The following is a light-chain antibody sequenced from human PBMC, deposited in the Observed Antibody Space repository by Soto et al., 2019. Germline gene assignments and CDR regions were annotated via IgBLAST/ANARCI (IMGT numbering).Light chain of an antibody. CDR1: QSVTTN. J-gene: IGKJ3*01. V-gene: IGKV3-15*01. CDR2: DAS. Sequence: IVVAQSXATLSFCTPGXXXXXSXASQSVTTNLAWYQQKXGQSPRLLIYDASXGAYGIPPRFSGSGSGTEFTLTIDRLQSADFAVYYCQQYDMWPVTFGPGPKMDIK. CDR3: QQYDMWPVT.